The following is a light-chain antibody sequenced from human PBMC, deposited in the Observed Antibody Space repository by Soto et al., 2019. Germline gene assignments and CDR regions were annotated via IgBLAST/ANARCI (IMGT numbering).Light chain of an antibody. V-gene: IGKV3-20*01. Sequence: EIVLTQSPGTLSLSPGERATLSCRTSQSVSSNFLAWYQQIPGQAPRLLVYDTSSRATAIPDRFSGSGSGTDFTLTISRLEPEDFAVYYCHHYGRSPDLFTFGPGTKLEIK. CDR1: QSVSSNF. CDR2: DTS. J-gene: IGKJ3*01. CDR3: HHYGRSPDLFT.